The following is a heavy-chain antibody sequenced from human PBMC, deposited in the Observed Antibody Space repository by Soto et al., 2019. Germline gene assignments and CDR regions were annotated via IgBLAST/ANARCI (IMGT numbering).Heavy chain of an antibody. CDR3: AKDRGDSSGWPVDY. CDR1: GFTFRSYA. D-gene: IGHD6-19*01. CDR2: ISGSGGST. Sequence: GGSLRLSCAASGFTFRSYAMSWVRQAPGKGLEWVSAISGSGGSTYYADSVKGRFTISRDNSKNTLYLQMNSLRVEDTAVYYCAKDRGDSSGWPVDYWGQGTLVTVSS. V-gene: IGHV3-23*01. J-gene: IGHJ4*02.